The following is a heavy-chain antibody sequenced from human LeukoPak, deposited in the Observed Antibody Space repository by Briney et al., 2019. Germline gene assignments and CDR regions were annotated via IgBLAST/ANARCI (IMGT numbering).Heavy chain of an antibody. CDR1: GGTFSSYA. D-gene: IGHD3-22*01. CDR2: ITPIFGTA. CDR3: ARGLNYYDSSGYWPY. Sequence: SVKVSCKASGGTFSSYAISWVRQAPGQGLEWMGGITPIFGTANYAQKFQGRVTITADESTSTAYMELSSLRSEDTAVYYCARGLNYYDSSGYWPYWGQGTLVTVSS. V-gene: IGHV1-69*13. J-gene: IGHJ4*02.